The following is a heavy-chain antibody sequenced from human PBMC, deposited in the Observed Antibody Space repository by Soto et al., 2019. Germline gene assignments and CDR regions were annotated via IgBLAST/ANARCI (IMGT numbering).Heavy chain of an antibody. CDR2: INHSGST. Sequence: SETLSLTCAVYGGSFSGYYWSWIRQPPGKGLEWIGEINHSGSTNYNPSLKSRVTISVDTSKNQFSLKLSSVTAADTAVYYCARAYYYGSGSYYTPVPFDYWGQGTLVTVS. CDR1: GGSFSGYY. D-gene: IGHD3-10*01. CDR3: ARAYYYGSGSYYTPVPFDY. V-gene: IGHV4-34*01. J-gene: IGHJ4*02.